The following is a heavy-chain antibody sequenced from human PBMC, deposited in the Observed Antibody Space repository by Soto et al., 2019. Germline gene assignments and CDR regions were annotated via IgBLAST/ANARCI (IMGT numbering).Heavy chain of an antibody. Sequence: GGSLRLSCAVSGFICSSYDMSWVRQAPGKGLEWVSAILVGGSTHYEDSVKGRFTISRDTSKNTVYLQMNSLTAGDTAFYYCAKATATSGGAFEIYGQGTVVTVSS. D-gene: IGHD1-1*01. J-gene: IGHJ3*02. CDR2: ILVGGST. CDR1: GFICSSYD. V-gene: IGHV3-23*01. CDR3: AKATATSGGAFEI.